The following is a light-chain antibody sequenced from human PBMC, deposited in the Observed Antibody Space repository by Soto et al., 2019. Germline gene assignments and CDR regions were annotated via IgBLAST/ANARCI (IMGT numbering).Light chain of an antibody. CDR1: QSILYSSNNKNY. J-gene: IGKJ4*01. V-gene: IGKV4-1*01. CDR2: WAS. CDR3: QQYYSSPLT. Sequence: DIVMTQSPDSLAVSLGETATINCKSSQSILYSSNNKNYLTWYQQKPGPPPKLLIYWASTRESGVPDRFSGSGSGTDVTLTISRLQAEDVAVYYCQQYYSSPLTFGGGTKVEIK.